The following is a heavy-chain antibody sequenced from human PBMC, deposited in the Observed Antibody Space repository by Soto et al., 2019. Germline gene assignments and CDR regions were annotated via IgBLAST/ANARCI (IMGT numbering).Heavy chain of an antibody. D-gene: IGHD3-10*02. J-gene: IGHJ4*02. CDR1: GGSVSSGPYY. CDR2: IFYDGST. V-gene: IGHV4-31*03. CDR3: ARVEGGYVYY. Sequence: QVQLQESGPGLVKPSQTLSLTCTVSGGSVSSGPYYWSWIRQLPGKGLEWIAYIFYDGSTFYNPSLKSRFTISKDTSKNQFSLKLKSVTAADTAVYYCARVEGGYVYYWGQGTLVTVSS.